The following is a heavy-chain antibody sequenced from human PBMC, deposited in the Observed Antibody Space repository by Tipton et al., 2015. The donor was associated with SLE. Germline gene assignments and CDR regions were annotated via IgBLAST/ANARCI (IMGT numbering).Heavy chain of an antibody. CDR2: INHSGGT. J-gene: IGHJ2*01. V-gene: IGHV4-34*01. Sequence: TLSLTCAVSGGSFSGNYLNWVRQSPGKGLEWIGEINHSGGTNYNPSLESRVTILVDTPKNQVSLKVTSVTAADTAVYYCARRIDFWSSWLFDLWGRGTLVTVSS. CDR3: ARRIDFWSSWLFDL. D-gene: IGHD3-3*01. CDR1: GGSFSGNY.